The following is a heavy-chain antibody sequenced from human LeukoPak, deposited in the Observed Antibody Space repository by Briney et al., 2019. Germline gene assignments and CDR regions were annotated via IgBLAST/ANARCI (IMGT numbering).Heavy chain of an antibody. V-gene: IGHV4-59*08. D-gene: IGHD5-18*01. CDR3: ARHMGYRTSDNCDF. Sequence: PSETLSLTCTVSGGSISDYYWSWIRQPPGKGLEWIGYIYSSGSTNYNPSRKRRRTISLDTSNNQFSLKVSSVTAAATAVYYCARHMGYRTSDNCDFWGQGTLVTVSA. CDR1: GGSISDYY. J-gene: IGHJ4*02. CDR2: IYSSGST.